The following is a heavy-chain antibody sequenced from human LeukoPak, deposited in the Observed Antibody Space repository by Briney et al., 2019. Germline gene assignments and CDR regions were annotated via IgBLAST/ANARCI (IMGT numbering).Heavy chain of an antibody. V-gene: IGHV4-30-2*01. CDR2: IYHSGST. D-gene: IGHD6-13*01. CDR1: GGSISSGGYY. J-gene: IGHJ4*02. Sequence: PSETLSLTCTVSGGSISSGGYYWSWIRQPPGKGLEWIGYIYHSGSTYYNPSLKSRVTISVDRSKNQFSLKLSSVTAADTAVYYCARVHVAAAATSTYFDYWGQGTLVTVSS. CDR3: ARVHVAAAATSTYFDY.